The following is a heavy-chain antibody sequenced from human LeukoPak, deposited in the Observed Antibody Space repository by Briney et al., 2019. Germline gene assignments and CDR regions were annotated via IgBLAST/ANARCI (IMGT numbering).Heavy chain of an antibody. CDR1: GFTFSSYG. Sequence: PGRSLRLSCAASGFTFSSYGMHWVRQAPGKGLEWVAVIWYDGSNKCYADPVKDRFTISRDNSKNTLYLQMNSLRAEDTAVYYCAGDYGEYYYGMDVWGQGTTVTVSS. J-gene: IGHJ6*02. D-gene: IGHD4-17*01. V-gene: IGHV3-33*01. CDR2: IWYDGSNK. CDR3: AGDYGEYYYGMDV.